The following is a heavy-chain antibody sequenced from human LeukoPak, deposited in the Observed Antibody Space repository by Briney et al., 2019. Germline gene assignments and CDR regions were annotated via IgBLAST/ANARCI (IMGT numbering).Heavy chain of an antibody. V-gene: IGHV4-34*01. D-gene: IGHD5-24*01. Sequence: KASVTLSLTCAVYGESFSSYYWSWIRQPPGKGLEWIGEINHCGNTNYNPSLKSRVTISVDTSKNQFSLKLSSVTAADTAVYYCARVDGDGYNIPDYWGQGTLVTVSS. CDR2: INHCGNT. CDR3: ARVDGDGYNIPDY. CDR1: GESFSSYY. J-gene: IGHJ4*02.